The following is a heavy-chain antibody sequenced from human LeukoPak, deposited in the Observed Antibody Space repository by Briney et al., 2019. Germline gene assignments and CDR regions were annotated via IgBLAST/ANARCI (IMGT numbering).Heavy chain of an antibody. Sequence: SETLSLTCTVSGGSISSYYWSWIRQPPGKGLEWIGYIYYSGSTNYNPSLKSRVTISVDTSKDQFSLKLSSVTAADTAVYYCARDPDIVVVPAADWGQGTLVTVSS. D-gene: IGHD2-2*01. CDR2: IYYSGST. CDR3: ARDPDIVVVPAAD. V-gene: IGHV4-59*01. J-gene: IGHJ4*02. CDR1: GGSISSYY.